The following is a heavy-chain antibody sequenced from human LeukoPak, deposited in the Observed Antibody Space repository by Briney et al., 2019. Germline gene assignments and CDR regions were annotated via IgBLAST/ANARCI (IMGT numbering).Heavy chain of an antibody. D-gene: IGHD6-19*01. CDR1: GFTFSSYG. J-gene: IGHJ4*02. V-gene: IGHV3-30*18. CDR2: ISYDGSNK. CDR3: AKGPDSSGWYLDYFDY. Sequence: GGSLRLSCAASGFTFSSYGMHWVRQAPGKGLEWVAVISYDGSNKYYADSVKGRFTISRDNSKNTLYLQMNSLRAEDTAVYYCAKGPDSSGWYLDYFDYWGQGTLVTVSS.